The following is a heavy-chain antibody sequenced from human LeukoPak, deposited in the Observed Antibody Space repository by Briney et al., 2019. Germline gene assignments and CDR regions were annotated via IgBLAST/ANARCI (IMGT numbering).Heavy chain of an antibody. Sequence: SETLSLTCAVYGGPFSGYYWSWIRQPPGKGLEWIGEINHSGSTNYNPSLKSRVTISVDTSKNQFSLKQSSVTAADTAVYYCARGDWGSPDYYYMDVWGKGTTVTISS. CDR1: GGPFSGYY. CDR3: ARGDWGSPDYYYMDV. CDR2: INHSGST. D-gene: IGHD7-27*01. J-gene: IGHJ6*03. V-gene: IGHV4-34*01.